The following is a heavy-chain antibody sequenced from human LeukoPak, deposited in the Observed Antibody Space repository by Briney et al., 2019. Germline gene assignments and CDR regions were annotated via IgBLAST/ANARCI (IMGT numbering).Heavy chain of an antibody. Sequence: ASVKVSCKADGYTFTSHDINWVRQATGQGLEWMGWMNPNSGNTGYAQKFQGRVTMTRDTSIGTAYMELNNLTSEDTAVYYCATGSSTWNWFDPWGQGTLVSVTS. D-gene: IGHD6-13*01. J-gene: IGHJ5*02. CDR1: GYTFTSHD. V-gene: IGHV1-8*01. CDR2: MNPNSGNT. CDR3: ATGSSTWNWFDP.